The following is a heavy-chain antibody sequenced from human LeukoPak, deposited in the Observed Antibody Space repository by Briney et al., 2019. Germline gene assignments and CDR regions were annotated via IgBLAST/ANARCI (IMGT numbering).Heavy chain of an antibody. Sequence: PSQTLSLTCTVSGGSISSGGFYWSWNRQHPGKGLEWLGYIFYSGSTYYNPSLRSRVTLSVDTPKNQFSLKLSSVTAADTAVYYCARADLHYGSGTDFDYWGQGTLVTVSS. D-gene: IGHD3-10*01. CDR1: GGSISSGGFY. CDR3: ARADLHYGSGTDFDY. J-gene: IGHJ4*02. V-gene: IGHV4-31*03. CDR2: IFYSGST.